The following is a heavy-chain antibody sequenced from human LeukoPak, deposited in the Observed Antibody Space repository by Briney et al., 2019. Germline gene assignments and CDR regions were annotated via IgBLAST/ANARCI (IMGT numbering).Heavy chain of an antibody. J-gene: IGHJ4*02. CDR2: ISYDGSNK. V-gene: IGHV3-30*18. CDR3: AKPTLRYFDWSPIDY. Sequence: GGSLRLSCAASEFTFSSYGMHWVRQAPGKGLEWVAVISYDGSNKYYADSVKGRFTISRDNSKNTLYLQMNSLRAEDTAVYYCAKPTLRYFDWSPIDYWGQGTLVTVSS. CDR1: EFTFSSYG. D-gene: IGHD3-9*01.